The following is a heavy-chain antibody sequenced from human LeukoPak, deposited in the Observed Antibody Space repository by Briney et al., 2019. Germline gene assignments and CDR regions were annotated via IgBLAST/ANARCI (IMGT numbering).Heavy chain of an antibody. CDR2: IKQDGSEK. D-gene: IGHD1-26*01. V-gene: IGHV3-7*01. Sequence: PGGSLRLSCAASGFTFSSYWMSWVRQAPGKGLEWVAHIKQDGSEKYYVDSVKGRFTISRDNAKNSLYLQMNSLRAEDTAVYYCARVWEGMGAADAFDIWGQGTMVTVSS. J-gene: IGHJ3*02. CDR3: ARVWEGMGAADAFDI. CDR1: GFTFSSYW.